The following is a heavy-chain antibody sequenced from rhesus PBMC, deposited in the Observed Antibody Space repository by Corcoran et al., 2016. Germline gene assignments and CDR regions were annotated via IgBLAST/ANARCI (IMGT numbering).Heavy chain of an antibody. CDR1: GASISSYW. Sequence: QVQLQESGPGLVKPSETLSLTCAVSGASISSYWWIWIRQPPGKGLEWIGEINGNSGNTYYNPSLKRRVTISKDASKNQFSLKLSAVTAADTAVYYCARGRIAAAGILYWGQGVLVTVSS. CDR3: ARGRIAAAGILY. J-gene: IGHJ4*01. D-gene: IGHD6-31*01. CDR2: INGNSGNT. V-gene: IGHV4-80*01.